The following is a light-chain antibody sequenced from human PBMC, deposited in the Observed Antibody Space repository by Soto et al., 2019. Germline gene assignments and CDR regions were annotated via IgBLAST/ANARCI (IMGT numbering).Light chain of an antibody. CDR2: DVT. CDR1: SSDIGGYHY. J-gene: IGLJ2*01. V-gene: IGLV2-14*03. CDR3: GSYTSSTTLVV. Sequence: QSALTQPASVSGSPGQSITITCTGTSSDIGGYHYVSWYQQHPGKAPKLIIYDVTNRPRTVADRFSGSKSGNSASLTISGLQAEDEADYFCGSYTSSTTLVVFGGGTKLTVL.